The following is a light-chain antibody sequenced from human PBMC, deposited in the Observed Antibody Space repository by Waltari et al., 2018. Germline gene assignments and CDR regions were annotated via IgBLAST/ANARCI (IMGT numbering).Light chain of an antibody. CDR2: EVS. CDR3: CSYAGSSTLV. CDR1: SSDVGSYNF. V-gene: IGLV2-23*02. J-gene: IGLJ2*01. Sequence: QSALTQPASVSGSPGQSITISCTGTSSDVGSYNFFSWYPHHPGKAPKLMIYEVSKRPSGVSNRFSGSKSGNTASLTISVLQAEDEADYYCCSYAGSSTLVFGGGTKLTVL.